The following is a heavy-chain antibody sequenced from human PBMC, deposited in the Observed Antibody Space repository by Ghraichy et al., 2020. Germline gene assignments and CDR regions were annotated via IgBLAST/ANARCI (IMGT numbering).Heavy chain of an antibody. D-gene: IGHD1-26*01. V-gene: IGHV3-9*01. CDR3: AKALTVGAPYYYYGMDV. Sequence: GGSLRLSCAASGFTFDDYAMHWVRQAPGKGLEWVSGISWNSGSIGYADSVKGRFTISRDNAKNSLYLQMNSLRAEDTALYYCAKALTVGAPYYYYGMDVWGQGTTVTVSS. CDR1: GFTFDDYA. CDR2: ISWNSGSI. J-gene: IGHJ6*02.